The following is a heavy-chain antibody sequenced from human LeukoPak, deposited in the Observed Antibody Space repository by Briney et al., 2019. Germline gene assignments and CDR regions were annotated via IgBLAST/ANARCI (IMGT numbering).Heavy chain of an antibody. J-gene: IGHJ3*02. V-gene: IGHV4-39*07. CDR2: IYYSGST. Sequence: SETLSLTCTVSGGSISSSSYYWGWIRQPPGKGLEWIGSIYYSGSTYYNPSLKSRVTISVDTSKNQFSLKLSSVTAADTAVYYCASKAGYSSGWSDAFDIWGQGTMVTVSS. D-gene: IGHD6-19*01. CDR3: ASKAGYSSGWSDAFDI. CDR1: GGSISSSSYY.